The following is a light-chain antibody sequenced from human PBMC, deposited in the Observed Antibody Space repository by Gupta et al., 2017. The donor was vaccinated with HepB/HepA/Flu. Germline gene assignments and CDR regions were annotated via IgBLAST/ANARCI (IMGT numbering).Light chain of an antibody. CDR2: GAS. V-gene: IGKV3-20*01. Sequence: EIVLTQSPGTLSLSPGESATLSCRASQSVSSGFLAWYQQKPGQAPRLLIHGASSRATGIPDRFSGSGSGTDFTLTIRRLEPEDFAVYYGQQHGSSPHGSFGKGTKVEIK. J-gene: IGKJ2*04. CDR1: QSVSSGF. CDR3: QQHGSSPHGS.